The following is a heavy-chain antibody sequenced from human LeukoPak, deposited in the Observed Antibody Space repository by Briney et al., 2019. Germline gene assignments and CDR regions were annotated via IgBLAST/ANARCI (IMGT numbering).Heavy chain of an antibody. Sequence: PSETLSLTCSVSGGSISSNTYYWGWIRQPPGKGLEWIGTIYYSGSTYYNPSLKSRVTISVDTSKNQFSLKLSSVTAADTAVYYCARQRGLVSYFDYWGQGTLVIVSS. V-gene: IGHV4-39*01. J-gene: IGHJ4*02. CDR1: GGSISSNTYY. CDR3: ARQRGLVSYFDY. CDR2: IYYSGST. D-gene: IGHD3-22*01.